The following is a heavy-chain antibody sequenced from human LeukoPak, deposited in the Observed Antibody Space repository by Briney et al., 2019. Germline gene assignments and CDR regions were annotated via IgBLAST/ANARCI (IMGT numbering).Heavy chain of an antibody. CDR3: ARTVVPSAIRYSYGMDV. Sequence: PGGSLRLSCVGSGFTFSSHSMNWVRQAPGKGLEWVSNINGRSTTMNYADSVKGRFVISRDNAKNSLNLQMKSLRDEDTAVYYCARTVVPSAIRYSYGMDVWGQGTTVTVSS. CDR1: GFTFSSHS. J-gene: IGHJ6*02. D-gene: IGHD2-2*02. CDR2: INGRSTTM. V-gene: IGHV3-48*02.